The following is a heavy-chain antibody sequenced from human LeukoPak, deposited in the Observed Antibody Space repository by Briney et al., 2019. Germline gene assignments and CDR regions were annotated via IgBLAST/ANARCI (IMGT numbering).Heavy chain of an antibody. Sequence: GGSLRLSCAASGFTFSSYAMSWVRQAPGKGLEWVAVISYDGSNKYYADSVKGRFTISRDNSKNTLYLQMNSLRAEDTAVYYCARDRVVAAYDAFDIWGQGTMVTVSS. CDR2: ISYDGSNK. J-gene: IGHJ3*02. D-gene: IGHD2-15*01. CDR1: GFTFSSYA. CDR3: ARDRVVAAYDAFDI. V-gene: IGHV3-30-3*01.